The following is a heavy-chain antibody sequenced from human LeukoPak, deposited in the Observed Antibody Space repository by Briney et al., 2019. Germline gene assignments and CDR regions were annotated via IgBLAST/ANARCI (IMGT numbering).Heavy chain of an antibody. CDR3: AAGGWEQLMDY. Sequence: ASVKVSCKASGYTFTSFDITWVRQATGQGLEWMGWMHPNSGNTGYGQKFQGRVTMTRNTSISTAYMELSSLRSEDTAVYYCAAGGWEQLMDYWGQGTLVTVSS. V-gene: IGHV1-8*01. J-gene: IGHJ4*02. D-gene: IGHD1/OR15-1a*01. CDR2: MHPNSGNT. CDR1: GYTFTSFD.